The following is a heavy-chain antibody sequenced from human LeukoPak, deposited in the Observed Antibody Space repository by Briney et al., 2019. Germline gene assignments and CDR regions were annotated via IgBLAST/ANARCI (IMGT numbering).Heavy chain of an antibody. CDR1: GGSISSGDYY. J-gene: IGHJ5*02. D-gene: IGHD3-3*01. CDR2: IYYSGST. Sequence: PSQTLSLTCTVSGGSISSGDYYWSWIRQPPGKGLEWIGYIYYSGSTYYNPSLKSRVTISVDTSKNQFSLKLSSVTAADTAVYYCARDSGYDFWSGYGANWFDPWGQGTLVTVSS. CDR3: ARDSGYDFWSGYGANWFDP. V-gene: IGHV4-30-4*08.